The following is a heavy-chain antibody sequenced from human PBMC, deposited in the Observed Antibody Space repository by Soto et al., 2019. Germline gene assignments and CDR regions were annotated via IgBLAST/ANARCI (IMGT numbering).Heavy chain of an antibody. CDR1: DFSLSPYW. CDR3: ARDLGGPDY. V-gene: IGHV3-74*03. D-gene: IGHD3-16*01. CDR2: LSSDGFGA. J-gene: IGHJ4*02. Sequence: GGSLRLSCAASDFSLSPYWMHWVRQVPGRGLEWVARLSSDGFGAAYADSVKGRFFISRDIARNTLSLQMNSLRADDTAVYYCARDLGGPDYWGRGTSVTVS.